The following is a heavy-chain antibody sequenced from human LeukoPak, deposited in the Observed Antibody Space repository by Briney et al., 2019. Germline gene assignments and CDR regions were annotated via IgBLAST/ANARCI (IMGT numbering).Heavy chain of an antibody. V-gene: IGHV1-69*04. D-gene: IGHD2-21*01. J-gene: IGHJ4*02. CDR3: ARADCGGDCYEDY. Sequence: GASVKVSCKASGYTFTSYDINWVRQATGQGLEWMGRIIPILGIANYAQKFQGRVTITADKSTSTAYMELSSLRSEDTAVYYCARADCGGDCYEDYWGQGTLVTVSS. CDR2: IIPILGIA. CDR1: GYTFTSYD.